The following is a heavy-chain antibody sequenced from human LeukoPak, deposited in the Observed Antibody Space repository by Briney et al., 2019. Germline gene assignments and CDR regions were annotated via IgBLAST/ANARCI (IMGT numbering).Heavy chain of an antibody. V-gene: IGHV1-8*01. CDR1: GYTFTSYD. J-gene: IGHJ4*02. CDR3: ARGSMRMVRGGTDFDY. Sequence: ASVKVSCKASGYTFTSYDINWVRQATGQGLEWMGWTNPNSGNTGYAQKFQGRVTMTRNTSISTAYMELSSLRSEDTAVYYCARGSMRMVRGGTDFDYWGQGTLVTVSS. D-gene: IGHD3-10*01. CDR2: TNPNSGNT.